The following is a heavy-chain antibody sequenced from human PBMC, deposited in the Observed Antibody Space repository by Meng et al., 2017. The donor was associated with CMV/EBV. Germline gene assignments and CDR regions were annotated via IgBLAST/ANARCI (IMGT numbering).Heavy chain of an antibody. Sequence: GESLKISCAASGFTCSSYAMHWVRQAPGKGLEWVAVISYDGSSKYYADSVKGRFTISRDNSKNTLYLQMNSLRAEDTAVYYCARETGGYCSSTSCYLRGGAFDIWGQGTMVTVSS. CDR2: ISYDGSSK. CDR3: ARETGGYCSSTSCYLRGGAFDI. V-gene: IGHV3-30-3*01. J-gene: IGHJ3*02. D-gene: IGHD2-2*01. CDR1: GFTCSSYA.